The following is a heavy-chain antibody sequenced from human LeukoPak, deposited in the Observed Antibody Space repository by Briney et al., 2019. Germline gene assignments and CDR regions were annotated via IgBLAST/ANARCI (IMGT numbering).Heavy chain of an antibody. D-gene: IGHD4-17*01. Sequence: SETLSLTCTVSGGSISSYYWSWIRQPPGKGLEGIGYIYYSGSTNYNPSLKSRVTISVDPSTHQLSPELSSVTAADTAAYYCARGDAGYGDLGYWGQGTLVTVSS. J-gene: IGHJ4*02. CDR1: GGSISSYY. CDR2: IYYSGST. CDR3: ARGDAGYGDLGY. V-gene: IGHV4-59*01.